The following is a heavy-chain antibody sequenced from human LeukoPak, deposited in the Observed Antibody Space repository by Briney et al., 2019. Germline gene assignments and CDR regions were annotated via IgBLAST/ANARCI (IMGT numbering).Heavy chain of an antibody. V-gene: IGHV4-34*09. CDR2: INHSGST. D-gene: IGHD4-17*01. CDR1: GGSFSGYY. J-gene: IGHJ4*02. Sequence: SETLSLTCAVYGGSFSGYYWSWIRQPPGKGLEWIGEINHSGSTYYNPSLKSRVTISVDTSKNQFSLKLSSVTAADTAVYYCARAGSGDYLAGFDYWGQGTLVTVSS. CDR3: ARAGSGDYLAGFDY.